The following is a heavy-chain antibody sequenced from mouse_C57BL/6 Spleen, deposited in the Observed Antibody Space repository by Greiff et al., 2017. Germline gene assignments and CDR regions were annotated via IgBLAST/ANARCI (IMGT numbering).Heavy chain of an antibody. J-gene: IGHJ3*01. CDR3: ARVNDGYCAWFAC. CDR2: IHPNSGST. Sequence: QVQLQQPGAELVKPGASVKLSCKASGYTFTSYWMHWVKQRPGQGLEWIGMIHPNSGSTNYNEKFKSKATLTVDKSSSTAYMQLSSLTSEDSAVYYCARVNDGYCAWFACWGQGTLVTVSA. CDR1: GYTFTSYW. D-gene: IGHD2-3*01. V-gene: IGHV1-64*01.